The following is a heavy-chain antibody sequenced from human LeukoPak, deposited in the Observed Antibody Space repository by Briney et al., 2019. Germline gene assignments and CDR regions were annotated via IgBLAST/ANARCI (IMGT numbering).Heavy chain of an antibody. V-gene: IGHV1-69*06. CDR2: IIPIFGTA. CDR3: ALRSGYYYDFDY. CDR1: GGTFSSYA. Sequence: ASVKVSCKASGGTFSSYAISWVRQAPGQGLEWMGGIIPIFGTANYAQKFQGRVTITADKSTSTAYMELSSLRSEDTAVYYCALRSGYYYDFDYWGQGTLVTVSS. D-gene: IGHD3-22*01. J-gene: IGHJ4*02.